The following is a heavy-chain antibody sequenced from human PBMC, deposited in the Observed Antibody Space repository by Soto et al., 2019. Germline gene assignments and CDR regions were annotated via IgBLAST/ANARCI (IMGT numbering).Heavy chain of an antibody. CDR3: AKDRGDTAMDWYFDL. V-gene: IGHV3-30*18. D-gene: IGHD5-18*01. J-gene: IGHJ2*01. CDR1: GFTFSNYA. CDR2: ISYDGTIE. Sequence: QVQLLESGGGVVQPGRSLRLTCAAPGFTFSNYAMHWVRQAPGKGLESVAVISYDGTIEYYADSVRGRFTISRDHSKNTLYLQMISLRAEDTAVYYCAKDRGDTAMDWYFDLWGRGTLVTVSS.